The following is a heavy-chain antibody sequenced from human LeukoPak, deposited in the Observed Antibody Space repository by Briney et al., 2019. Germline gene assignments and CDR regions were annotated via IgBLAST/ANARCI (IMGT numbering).Heavy chain of an antibody. CDR2: IKQDGSEK. D-gene: IGHD3-3*01. V-gene: IGHV3-7*01. J-gene: IGHJ6*02. CDR3: ARDPPPTYDFWSGYSLRHYYGMDV. Sequence: GGSLRLSCAASGFTFSSYWMSWVRQAPGKGLEWVANIKQDGSEKYYVDSVKGRFTISRDNAKNSLYLQMNSLRAEDTAVYYCARDPPPTYDFWSGYSLRHYYGMDVWGQGTTVTVSS. CDR1: GFTFSSYW.